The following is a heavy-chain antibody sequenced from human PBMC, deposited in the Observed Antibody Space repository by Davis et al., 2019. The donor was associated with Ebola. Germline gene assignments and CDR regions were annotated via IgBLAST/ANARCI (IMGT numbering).Heavy chain of an antibody. CDR3: ARGGGSYSVDY. Sequence: SVKVSCKASGGTFSSYTISWVRQAPGQGLEWMGRIISVLGIASYAQKFQGRVTITADKSTSTAYMELSSLRSEDTAVYYCARGGGSYSVDYWGQGTLVTVSS. CDR1: GGTFSSYT. CDR2: IISVLGIA. V-gene: IGHV1-69*02. J-gene: IGHJ4*02. D-gene: IGHD1-26*01.